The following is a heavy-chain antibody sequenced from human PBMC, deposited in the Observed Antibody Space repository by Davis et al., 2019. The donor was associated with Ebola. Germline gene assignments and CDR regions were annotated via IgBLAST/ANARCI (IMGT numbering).Heavy chain of an antibody. J-gene: IGHJ5*02. CDR3: ARGRRITIFGIDP. CDR1: GGSISNYY. V-gene: IGHV4-59*12. Sequence: MPSETLSLTCTVSGGSISNYYWSWIRQPPGKGLEWIGYIYGSGSTNYNPSLKSRVTMSVDTSKNQFSLKLSSVTAADTAVYYCARGRRITIFGIDPWGQGTLVTVSS. D-gene: IGHD3-3*01. CDR2: IYGSGST.